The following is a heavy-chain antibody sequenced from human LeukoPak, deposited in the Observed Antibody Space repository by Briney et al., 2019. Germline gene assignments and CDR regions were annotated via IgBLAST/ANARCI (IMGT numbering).Heavy chain of an antibody. V-gene: IGHV4-31*03. D-gene: IGHD5-12*01. CDR1: GGSISSGDYY. CDR3: ARVIGYDQLDY. Sequence: SQALSLTCSVSGGSISSGDYYWSWIRQHPGKGLEWIGYIHYSGSTYYNPSLKSRVSISVSTSKNRFSLQLSSVTAADTAVYYCARVIGYDQLDYWGQGTLVTVSS. CDR2: IHYSGST. J-gene: IGHJ4*02.